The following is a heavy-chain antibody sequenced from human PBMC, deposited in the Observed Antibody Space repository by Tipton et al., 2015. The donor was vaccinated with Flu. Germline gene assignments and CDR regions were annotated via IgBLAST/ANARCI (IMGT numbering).Heavy chain of an antibody. CDR3: AREGYKSRGHL. V-gene: IGHV4-39*02. CDR1: GVSISGSSHY. CDR2: ISYSGNT. D-gene: IGHD2-15*01. Sequence: TLSLTCTVSGVSISGSSHYWGWIRQPPGKGLEWIGSISYSGNTYYNSSLKSRVTISVDASKNKFSLKLTSVTAADTAVYYCAREGYKSRGHLWGQGTLVTVSS. J-gene: IGHJ5*02.